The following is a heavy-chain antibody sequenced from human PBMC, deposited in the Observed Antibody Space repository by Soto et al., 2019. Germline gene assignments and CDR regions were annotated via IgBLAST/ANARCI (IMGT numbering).Heavy chain of an antibody. CDR2: MNPGSGKT. Sequence: GGPVKVSCKASGYTFINYDISWVRQATGQGLEWMGWMNPGSGKTGYANKFQGRVTMTRDASTSTAHLELSSLTSEDTAVYYCARMASSGTLNWFDPWGQGTLVTVSS. CDR1: GYTFINYD. V-gene: IGHV1-8*02. J-gene: IGHJ5*02. CDR3: ARMASSGTLNWFDP.